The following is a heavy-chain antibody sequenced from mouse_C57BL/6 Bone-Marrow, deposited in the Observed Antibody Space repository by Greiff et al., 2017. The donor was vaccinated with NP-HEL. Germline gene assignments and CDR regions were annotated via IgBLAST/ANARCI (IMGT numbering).Heavy chain of an antibody. Sequence: EVKLMESGGGLVKPGGSLKLSCAASGFTFSSYAMSWVRQTPDKRLEWVATISDGGSYTYYPDNVKGRFTISRDNAKNNLYLQMSHLKSEDTAMYYCARDGYYEAYWGQGTLVTVSA. V-gene: IGHV5-4*01. CDR1: GFTFSSYA. J-gene: IGHJ3*01. CDR3: ARDGYYEAY. D-gene: IGHD2-3*01. CDR2: ISDGGSYT.